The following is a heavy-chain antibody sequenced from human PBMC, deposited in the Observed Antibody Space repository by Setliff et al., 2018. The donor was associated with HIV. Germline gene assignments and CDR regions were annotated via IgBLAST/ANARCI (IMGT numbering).Heavy chain of an antibody. CDR2: VYTSGTT. CDR1: GDSLSSGGFY. CDR3: ARRLSAGSECYYKYIDV. D-gene: IGHD2-21*01. V-gene: IGHV4-61*09. J-gene: IGHJ6*03. Sequence: SETLSLTCSVSGDSLSSGGFYWTWVRQPAGKAVEWIGHVYTSGTTYYNPSLKSRVTISLDMSKNEFSLTLSSVTAADTAFYSCARRLSAGSECYYKYIDVWGRGTTVTVSS.